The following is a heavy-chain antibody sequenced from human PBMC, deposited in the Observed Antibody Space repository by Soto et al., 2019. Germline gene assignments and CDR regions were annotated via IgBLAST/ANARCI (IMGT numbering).Heavy chain of an antibody. CDR3: ARTPLDYGSGDFDY. Sequence: LETLSLTCTVSGGSISSYDLSWIRQPPGKGLEWIGYIYYSGSTNYNPSLKSRVTISVDTSKNQFSLKLSSVTAADTAVYYCARTPLDYGSGDFDYWGQGTLVTVSS. V-gene: IGHV4-59*08. CDR1: GGSISSYD. D-gene: IGHD3-10*01. CDR2: IYYSGST. J-gene: IGHJ4*02.